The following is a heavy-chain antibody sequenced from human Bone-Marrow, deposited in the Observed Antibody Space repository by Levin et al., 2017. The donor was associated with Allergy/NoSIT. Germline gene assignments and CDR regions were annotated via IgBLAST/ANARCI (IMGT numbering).Heavy chain of an antibody. J-gene: IGHJ4*02. CDR3: ARALGNGWEDYFDY. Sequence: PVASVKVSCQASGGTFGTYAISWLRQGPGQGLEWMGGVIPLFDTTAQYAERFKGRVTITAHEATSTIYMELSSLRSEDTAVYFCARALGNGWEDYFDYWGQGTLVIVSA. CDR2: VIPLFDTTA. D-gene: IGHD1-26*01. V-gene: IGHV1-69*13. CDR1: GGTFGTYA.